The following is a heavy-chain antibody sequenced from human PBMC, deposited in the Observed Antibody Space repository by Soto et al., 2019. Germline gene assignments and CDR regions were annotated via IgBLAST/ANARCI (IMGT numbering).Heavy chain of an antibody. Sequence: EEQLVESGGGLVQVGGSLRLSCAASGFTFSTFWMTWLRQAPGKGLEWVANIRRDGFQTHYGDSMEGRFTVTRDNAKNSLYLQLNSLRPEDTAMYYCARELSPSREFFYDAFDAWGQGTFVTVSS. CDR2: IRRDGFQT. D-gene: IGHD3-16*02. J-gene: IGHJ3*01. CDR1: GFTFSTFW. V-gene: IGHV3-7*05. CDR3: ARELSPSREFFYDAFDA.